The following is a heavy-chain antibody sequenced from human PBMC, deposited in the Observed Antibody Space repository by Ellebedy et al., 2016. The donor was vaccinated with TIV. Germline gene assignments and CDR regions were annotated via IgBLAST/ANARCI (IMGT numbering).Heavy chain of an antibody. D-gene: IGHD2-15*01. CDR2: IFRDGGTT. CDR3: AKLAGIHPWYFDH. V-gene: IGHV3-23*01. Sequence: PGGSLRLSCAASGFAFTTCAMSWVRQAPGKGLEWVSTIFRDGGTTYYADSVKGRFTISRDNSRDTLSLQMNSLRAEDTAVYYCAKLAGIHPWYFDHWGQGTLVPVSS. CDR1: GFAFTTCA. J-gene: IGHJ4*02.